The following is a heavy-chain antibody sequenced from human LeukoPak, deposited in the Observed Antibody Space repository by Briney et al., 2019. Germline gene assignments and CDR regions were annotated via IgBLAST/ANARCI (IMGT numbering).Heavy chain of an antibody. Sequence: GGSLRLSCAASGFTFSSYGMHWVRQAPGKGLEWVAVIWYDGSNKYYADSVKGRFTVSRDNSKNTLYLQMNSLRAEDTAVYYCASRGDYYGMDVWGQGTTVTVSS. CDR3: ASRGDYYGMDV. CDR2: IWYDGSNK. J-gene: IGHJ6*02. CDR1: GFTFSSYG. V-gene: IGHV3-33*01. D-gene: IGHD2-15*01.